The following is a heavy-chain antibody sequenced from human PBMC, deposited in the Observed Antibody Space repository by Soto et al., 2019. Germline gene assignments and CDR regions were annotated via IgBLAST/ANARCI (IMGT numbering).Heavy chain of an antibody. CDR2: IYSGGYT. CDR3: GPQRGGGGY. V-gene: IGHV3-53*01. Sequence: EVQLVESGGGLIQPGGSLRLSCAVSGFTVSNNYMSWVRQAPGKGLEGVSVIYSGGYTAYGDSVKGRFTISRDNSKNTISLKKNSRRADATAVYYWGPQRGGGGYWGQGTLVTVSS. CDR1: GFTVSNNY. D-gene: IGHD6-25*01. J-gene: IGHJ4*02.